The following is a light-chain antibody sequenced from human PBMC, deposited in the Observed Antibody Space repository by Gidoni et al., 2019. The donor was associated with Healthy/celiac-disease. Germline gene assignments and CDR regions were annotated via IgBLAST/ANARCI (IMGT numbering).Light chain of an antibody. V-gene: IGKV1-5*03. Sequence: DIQMTQSPSTLSASVGDRATITCRASQSLSSWLAWYQQKPGKAPKLLIYKASSLESGVPSRFSGSGSGTEFTLTISSLQPDDFATYYCQQYNSYSWTFGQGTKVEIK. CDR3: QQYNSYSWT. J-gene: IGKJ1*01. CDR1: QSLSSW. CDR2: KAS.